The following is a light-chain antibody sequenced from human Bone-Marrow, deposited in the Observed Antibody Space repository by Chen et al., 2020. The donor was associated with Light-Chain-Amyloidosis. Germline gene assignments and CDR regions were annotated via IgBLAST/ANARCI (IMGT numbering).Light chain of an antibody. V-gene: IGLV3-21*02. CDR2: DDS. CDR3: QVWDRSSDRPV. J-gene: IGLJ3*02. CDR1: NIGSTS. Sequence: SYVLTQPSSVSVAPGQTATMACGGNNIGSTSVHWYQQTPAQAPLLVVYDDSDRPSGIPERLSGSNYGTTATLTISRVEAGDEADYYCQVWDRSSDRPVFGGGTKLTVL.